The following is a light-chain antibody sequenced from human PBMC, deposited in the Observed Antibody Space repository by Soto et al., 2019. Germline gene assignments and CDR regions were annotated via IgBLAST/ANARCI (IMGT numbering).Light chain of an antibody. CDR1: QSVGRN. Sequence: EIVMTQSPATLSVSPGEGATLSCRASQSVGRNLAWYQQKPGQAPRLLIYGVSTRATGIPPRFSGSGSGSDFTLTISSLQSEDFGVYFCQQYNDWPPYTFGQGTKLEIK. CDR3: QQYNDWPPYT. V-gene: IGKV3-15*01. J-gene: IGKJ2*01. CDR2: GVS.